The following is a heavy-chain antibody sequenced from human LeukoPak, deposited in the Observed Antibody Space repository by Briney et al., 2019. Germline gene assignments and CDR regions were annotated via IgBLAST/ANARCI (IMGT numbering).Heavy chain of an antibody. CDR3: ARDQGLLVVAGRFGY. D-gene: IGHD6-19*01. V-gene: IGHV3-21*01. CDR2: ISSSNSYI. Sequence: KTGGSLRLSCAASGFTVSSNYMSWLRQAPGKGLEWVSSISSSNSYIYNADSVKGRFTISRDNAKNSLYLQMNSLRAEDTAVYYCARDQGLLVVAGRFGYWGQGTLVTVSS. CDR1: GFTVSSNY. J-gene: IGHJ4*02.